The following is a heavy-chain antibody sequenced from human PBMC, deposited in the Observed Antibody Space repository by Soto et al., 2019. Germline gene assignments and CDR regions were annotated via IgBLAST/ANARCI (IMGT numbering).Heavy chain of an antibody. D-gene: IGHD3-10*01. V-gene: IGHV3-23*01. J-gene: IGHJ4*02. CDR3: AKWVPITMARGVIKASSYFDY. CDR1: GFTFSSYA. CDR2: ISGSGGST. Sequence: EVQLLESGGGLVQPGGSLRLSCAASGFTFSSYAMSWVRQAPGKGLEWVSAISGSGGSTYYADSVKGRFTISRDNSKNTLYLQMNSLRAEDTAVYYCAKWVPITMARGVIKASSYFDYWGQGTLVTVSS.